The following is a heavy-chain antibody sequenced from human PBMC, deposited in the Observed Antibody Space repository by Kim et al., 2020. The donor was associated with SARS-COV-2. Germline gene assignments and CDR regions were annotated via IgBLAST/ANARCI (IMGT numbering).Heavy chain of an antibody. J-gene: IGHJ6*02. D-gene: IGHD3-9*01. CDR1: GGSFSGYY. CDR2: INHSGST. V-gene: IGHV4-34*01. Sequence: SETLSLTCAVYGGSFSGYYWSWIRQPPGKGLEWIGEINHSGSTNYNPSLKSRVTISVDTSKNQFSLKLSSVTAADTAVYYCARCLHPPSNDILTGYSNYYYYYGMDVWGQGTTVTVSS. CDR3: ARCLHPPSNDILTGYSNYYYYYGMDV.